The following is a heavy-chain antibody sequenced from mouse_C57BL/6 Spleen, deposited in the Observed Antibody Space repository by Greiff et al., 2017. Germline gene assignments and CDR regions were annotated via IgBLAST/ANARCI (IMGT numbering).Heavy chain of an antibody. CDR3: AREDGNYGDYFDY. D-gene: IGHD2-1*01. CDR2: IHPNSGST. J-gene: IGHJ2*01. CDR1: GYTFTSYW. V-gene: IGHV1-64*01. Sequence: VQLQQPGAELVKPGASVKLSCKASGYTFTSYWMHWVKQRPGQGLEWIGMIHPNSGSTNYNEKFKSKATLTVDKSSSTAYMQLSSLTSEDSAVYYCAREDGNYGDYFDYWGQGTTLTVSS.